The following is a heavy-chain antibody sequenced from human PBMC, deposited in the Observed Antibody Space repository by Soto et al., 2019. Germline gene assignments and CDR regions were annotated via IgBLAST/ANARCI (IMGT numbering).Heavy chain of an antibody. V-gene: IGHV3-9*01. D-gene: IGHD3-10*01. J-gene: IGHJ4*02. CDR2: ISWNSGSI. Sequence: EVQLVESGGGLVQPGRSLRLSCAASGFTFDDYAMHWVRQAPGKGLEWVSGISWNSGSIGYADSVKGRFTISRDNAKNSLYLQMNSLRAEDTALYYCAKGRIYGSGSYHGLGYWGQGTLVTVSS. CDR3: AKGRIYGSGSYHGLGY. CDR1: GFTFDDYA.